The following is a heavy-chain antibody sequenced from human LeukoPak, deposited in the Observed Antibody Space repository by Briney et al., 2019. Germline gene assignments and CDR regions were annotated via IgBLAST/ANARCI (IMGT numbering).Heavy chain of an antibody. D-gene: IGHD2-15*01. CDR2: IYYSGST. CDR3: ARGREYCSGGSCSTLFDY. J-gene: IGHJ4*02. Sequence: SETLSLTCTVSGGSISSHYWSWIRQPPGKGLEWIGYIYYSGSTNYNPSLKSRVTISVDTSKNQFSLKLSSVTAADTAVYYCARGREYCSGGSCSTLFDYWGQGTLVTVSS. V-gene: IGHV4-59*11. CDR1: GGSISSHY.